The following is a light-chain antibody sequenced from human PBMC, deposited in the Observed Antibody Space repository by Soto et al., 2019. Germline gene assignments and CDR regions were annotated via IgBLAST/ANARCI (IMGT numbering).Light chain of an antibody. CDR1: QGISSY. J-gene: IGKJ5*01. CDR3: QQLNTYPIT. V-gene: IGKV1-9*01. Sequence: DIQLTQSPSFLSASVGDRVTITCRASQGISSYLVWYQQRPGKAPKLLIYAASTLQSGVPSRFSGSGSGTEFTLTISSLQPEDFATYSCQQLNTYPITFGLGTRLEIK. CDR2: AAS.